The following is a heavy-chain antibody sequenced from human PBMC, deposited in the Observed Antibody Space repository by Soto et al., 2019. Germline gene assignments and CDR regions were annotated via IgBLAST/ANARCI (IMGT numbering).Heavy chain of an antibody. V-gene: IGHV3-33*01. CDR2: IWYDGSNK. Sequence: QVQLVESGGGVVQPGRSLRLSCAASGFTFSSYGMHWVRQAPGKGLEWVAVIWYDGSNKYYADSVKGRFTISRDNSKNTLYLQMNSLRAEDTVGYYCASGLDFFSGSYCPPPGYWGQGTLVTVSS. CDR3: ASGLDFFSGSYCPPPGY. CDR1: GFTFSSYG. D-gene: IGHD3-10*01. J-gene: IGHJ4*02.